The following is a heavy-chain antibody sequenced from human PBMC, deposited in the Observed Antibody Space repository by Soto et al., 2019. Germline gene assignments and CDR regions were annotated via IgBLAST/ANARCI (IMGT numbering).Heavy chain of an antibody. CDR2: ISSSSGYI. V-gene: IGHV3-21*01. Sequence: PGGSLRLSCAASGFTFSSYTINWVRQAPGKGLEWVSSISSSSGYIYYTDSVKGRFTISRDNAKNSLYLQMNSLRAEDTALYYCARDALGKGYFDYWGQGTLVTVSS. J-gene: IGHJ4*02. CDR1: GFTFSSYT. CDR3: ARDALGKGYFDY.